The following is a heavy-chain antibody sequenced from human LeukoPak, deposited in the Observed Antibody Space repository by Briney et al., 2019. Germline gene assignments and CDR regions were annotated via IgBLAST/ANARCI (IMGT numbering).Heavy chain of an antibody. CDR3: ARDPYHRLGPPLDL. Sequence: GASVKVSCKASGCIFANYDITWVRQAPGQGLEWMGRISTSNGDTNYAQSLQGRVTMTTDTFTSTVYMELRSLRSDDTAVYYCARDPYHRLGPPLDLWGQGTLVTV. CDR1: GCIFANYD. J-gene: IGHJ5*02. CDR2: ISTSNGDT. D-gene: IGHD2-2*01. V-gene: IGHV1-18*01.